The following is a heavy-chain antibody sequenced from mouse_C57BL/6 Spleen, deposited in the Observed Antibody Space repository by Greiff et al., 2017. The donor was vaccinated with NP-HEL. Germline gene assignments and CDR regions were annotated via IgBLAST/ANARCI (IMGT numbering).Heavy chain of an antibody. J-gene: IGHJ2*01. Sequence: EVKLVESGGGLVKPGGSLKLSCAASGFTFSSYAMSWVRQTPEQRLEWVATISDGGSYTYYTDNVKGRATISTDNAKNNLYLQMSHLKSEDTPMYSCAGDYGSSYFDYWGPGTPLSLSS. CDR1: GFTFSSYA. D-gene: IGHD1-1*01. CDR2: ISDGGSYT. CDR3: AGDYGSSYFDY. V-gene: IGHV5-4*01.